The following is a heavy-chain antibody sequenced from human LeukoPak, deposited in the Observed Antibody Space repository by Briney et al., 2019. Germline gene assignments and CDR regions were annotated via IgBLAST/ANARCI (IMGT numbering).Heavy chain of an antibody. D-gene: IGHD6-25*01. CDR2: ISSSGDYI. J-gene: IGHJ4*02. CDR3: VRDSGIHDY. Sequence: PGGSLRLSCAASGFTLSDYYMSWIRQAPGKGPEWVSYISSSGDYIHYTDSVKGRFTISRDNARNSLYLQMNSLRADGTAVYYCVRDSGIHDYWGQGTLVTVSS. V-gene: IGHV3-11*01. CDR1: GFTLSDYY.